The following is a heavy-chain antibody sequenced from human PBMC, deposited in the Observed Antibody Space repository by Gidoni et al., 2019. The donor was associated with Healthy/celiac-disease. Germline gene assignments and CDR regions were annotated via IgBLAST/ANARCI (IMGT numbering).Heavy chain of an antibody. CDR3: ARDYCSGGSCYSATDYYYGMDV. V-gene: IGHV4-4*07. D-gene: IGHD2-15*01. Sequence: QVQLQESGPGLVKPSETLSLTCTVSGGSLSSYYWSWIRQPAGKGLEWIGRIYTSGSTNYNPSLKSRVTMSVDTSKNQFSLKLSSVTAADTAVYYCARDYCSGGSCYSATDYYYGMDVWGQGTTVTVSS. CDR2: IYTSGST. CDR1: GGSLSSYY. J-gene: IGHJ6*02.